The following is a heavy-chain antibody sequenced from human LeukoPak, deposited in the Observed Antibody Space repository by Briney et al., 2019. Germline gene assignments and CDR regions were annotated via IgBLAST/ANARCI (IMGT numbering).Heavy chain of an antibody. D-gene: IGHD3-10*01. Sequence: SETLSLTCTVSGGSISSSSYYWGWIRQPPGKGLEWIGSIYYSGSTYYNPSLKSRVTISVDTSKNQFSLKLSSVTAADTAVYYCARIPLYYYGSGSYYNAAGDYWGQGTLVTVSS. CDR1: GGSISSSSYY. V-gene: IGHV4-39*07. CDR2: IYYSGST. CDR3: ARIPLYYYGSGSYYNAAGDY. J-gene: IGHJ4*02.